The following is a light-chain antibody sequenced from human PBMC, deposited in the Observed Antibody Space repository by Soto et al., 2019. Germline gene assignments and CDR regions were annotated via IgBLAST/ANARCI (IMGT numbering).Light chain of an antibody. J-gene: IGKJ4*01. CDR3: QQANRFPLT. V-gene: IGKV1-12*01. CDR2: DTS. CDR1: QATTSW. Sequence: DVQVTQSPSSVSASVGDRVTIACRASQATTSWAVWYRQKAGRAPKLLIYDTSILQSGVSSRFSGSGSGADFTLTISSLQPAESGIYYCQQANRFPLTFGGGTKVDIK.